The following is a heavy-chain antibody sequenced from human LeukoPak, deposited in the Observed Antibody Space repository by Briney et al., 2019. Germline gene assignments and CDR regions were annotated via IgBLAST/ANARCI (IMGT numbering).Heavy chain of an antibody. Sequence: PSETLSLTCTVSGGSISSGDYYWSWIRQPPGKGLEWIGYIYYSGSTYYNPSLKSRVTISVDTSKNQFSLKLSSVTAADTAVYYCARDPGGYGDYVDWGQGTLVTVSS. CDR3: ARDPGGYGDYVD. V-gene: IGHV4-30-4*01. CDR1: GGSISSGDYY. CDR2: IYYSGST. D-gene: IGHD4-17*01. J-gene: IGHJ4*02.